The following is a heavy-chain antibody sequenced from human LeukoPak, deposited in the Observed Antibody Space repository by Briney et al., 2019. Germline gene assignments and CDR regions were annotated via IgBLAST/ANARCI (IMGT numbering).Heavy chain of an antibody. CDR3: ARDTGAHKYSSGWPFDY. J-gene: IGHJ4*02. D-gene: IGHD6-19*01. Sequence: GASVKVSCKASGYTFTSYGINWVRQAPGQGLEWMGWISAYNSNTHYAQKLQGRVTMTTDTSTSTAYMELRSLRSDDTAVYYCARDTGAHKYSSGWPFDYWGQGTLVTVSS. V-gene: IGHV1-18*01. CDR1: GYTFTSYG. CDR2: ISAYNSNT.